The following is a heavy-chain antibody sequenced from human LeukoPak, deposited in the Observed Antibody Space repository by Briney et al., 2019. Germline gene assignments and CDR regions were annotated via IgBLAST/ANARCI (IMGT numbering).Heavy chain of an antibody. J-gene: IGHJ4*02. V-gene: IGHV4-59*06. CDR1: GGSISSYY. Sequence: SETLSLTCTVSGGSISSYYWSWIRQPPGKGLEWIGYIYYSGSTYYNPSLQSRVIISVDTSKNQFSLKLTSVTAADTAVYYCARALYSMTTVTTEYWFDYWGQGTLVTVSS. CDR2: IYYSGST. D-gene: IGHD4-17*01. CDR3: ARALYSMTTVTTEYWFDY.